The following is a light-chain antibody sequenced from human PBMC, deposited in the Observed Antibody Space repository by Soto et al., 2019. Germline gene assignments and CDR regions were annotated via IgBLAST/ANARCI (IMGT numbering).Light chain of an antibody. CDR3: GSYTTINTMI. CDR1: XXXVGAYNY. V-gene: IGLV2-14*01. Sequence: QAVVTQPASVSGXPXQXXTXXCAXTXXXVGAYNYVTWFQQYPGNVPTLIIYDVSERPSGVSDRFSGSKSGNTASLTISGLLTEDEADYYCGSYTTINTMIFGGGTKLTVL. J-gene: IGLJ2*01. CDR2: DVS.